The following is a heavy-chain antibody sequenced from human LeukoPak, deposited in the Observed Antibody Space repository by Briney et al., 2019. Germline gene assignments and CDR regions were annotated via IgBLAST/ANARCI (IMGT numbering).Heavy chain of an antibody. CDR1: GFTFRDYY. CDR2: IGGSGSTI. CDR3: VRGAAWQWLGNGNYYYYMDV. V-gene: IGHV3-11*04. D-gene: IGHD6-19*01. Sequence: KPGGSLRLSCAASGFTFRDYYMSSIRQAPGKGLEWVSHIGGSGSTIYYADSVKGRFTISRDNAKNSLHLQTNSLRAEDTAVYYCVRGAAWQWLGNGNYYYYMDVWGKGTTVTVSS. J-gene: IGHJ6*03.